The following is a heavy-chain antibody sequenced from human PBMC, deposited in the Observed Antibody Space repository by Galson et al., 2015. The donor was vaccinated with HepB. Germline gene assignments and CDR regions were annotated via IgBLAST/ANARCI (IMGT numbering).Heavy chain of an antibody. CDR2: MNPNSGNT. CDR3: ARGSYYDYIWGSYRYPWFDP. CDR1: GYTFTSYD. V-gene: IGHV1-8*01. D-gene: IGHD3-16*02. J-gene: IGHJ5*02. Sequence: SVKVSCKASGYTFTSYDINWVRQATGQGLEWMGWMNPNSGNTGYAQKFQGRVTMTRNTSISTAYMELSSLRSEDTAVYYCARGSYYDYIWGSYRYPWFDPWGQGTLVTVSS.